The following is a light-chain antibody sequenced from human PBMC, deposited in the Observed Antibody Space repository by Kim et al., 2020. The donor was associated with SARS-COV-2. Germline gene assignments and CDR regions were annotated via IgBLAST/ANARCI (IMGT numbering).Light chain of an antibody. CDR3: QQYNNWPPIT. Sequence: SPGESAPLSSRASQSVSSNLAWYQQKPGQAPRLLIYGASTRATGIPARFSGSGSGTEFTLTISSLQSEDFAVYYCQQYNNWPPITFGQGTRLEIK. CDR2: GAS. J-gene: IGKJ5*01. V-gene: IGKV3-15*01. CDR1: QSVSSN.